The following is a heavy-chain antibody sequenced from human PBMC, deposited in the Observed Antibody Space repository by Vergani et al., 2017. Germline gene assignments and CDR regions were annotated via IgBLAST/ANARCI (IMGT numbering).Heavy chain of an antibody. CDR3: ARGRSPYGSSPVLSMDV. J-gene: IGHJ6*02. D-gene: IGHD6-13*01. V-gene: IGHV1-2*02. Sequence: QVHLVQSGAEVKQPGDSVRVSCKASGYTFSDYYMHWVRQAPGQGLEWMGWITPNSDDTHYAQNFQGRVTMTRDTSISTAYMQLSRLTSDDTAVYFCARGRSPYGSSPVLSMDVWGQGTTVTVSS. CDR1: GYTFSDYY. CDR2: ITPNSDDT.